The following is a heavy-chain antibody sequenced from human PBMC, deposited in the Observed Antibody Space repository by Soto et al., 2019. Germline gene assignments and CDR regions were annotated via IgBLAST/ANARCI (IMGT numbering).Heavy chain of an antibody. CDR3: ARGVYCSSTSCPYFTTYYYYYMDV. V-gene: IGHV4-34*01. CDR2: INHCGST. Sequence: SETLSLTCAVYGGSFSGYYWSWISQPPGKRLEWIGEINHCGSTNYNPSLKSRVTISVDTSKNQFSLKLSSVTAADTAVYYCARGVYCSSTSCPYFTTYYYYYMDVWGKGTTVTASS. J-gene: IGHJ6*03. D-gene: IGHD2-2*01. CDR1: GGSFSGYY.